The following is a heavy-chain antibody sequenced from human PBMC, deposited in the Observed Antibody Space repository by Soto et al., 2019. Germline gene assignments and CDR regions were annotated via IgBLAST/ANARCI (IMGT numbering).Heavy chain of an antibody. J-gene: IGHJ4*01. V-gene: IGHV3-48*01. CDR1: GLTFSSYS. Sequence: EGSLMLSCAASGLTFSSYSMNWVLQAPGKGLEWVSYISSSSSTIYYADSVKGRFTISRDNAKNSLYLQMNSLRAEDTAVYYCARVIQASRWYEFPWDQGTLDSVSS. CDR3: ARVIQASRWYEFP. D-gene: IGHD6-13*01. CDR2: ISSSSSTI.